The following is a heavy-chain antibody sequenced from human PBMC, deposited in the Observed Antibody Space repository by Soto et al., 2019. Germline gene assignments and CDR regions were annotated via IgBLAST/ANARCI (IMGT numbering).Heavy chain of an antibody. D-gene: IGHD2-2*01. CDR2: ISAYNGNT. CDR1: GYTFTSYG. Sequence: ASVKVSFKASGYTFTSYGISWVRQAPGQGLEWMGWISAYNGNTNYAQKLQGRVTMTTDASTSTAYMELRSLRSDDTAVYYCAREGLVVPQLGPNYYYYGMDVWGQGTTVTVSS. CDR3: AREGLVVPQLGPNYYYYGMDV. V-gene: IGHV1-18*04. J-gene: IGHJ6*02.